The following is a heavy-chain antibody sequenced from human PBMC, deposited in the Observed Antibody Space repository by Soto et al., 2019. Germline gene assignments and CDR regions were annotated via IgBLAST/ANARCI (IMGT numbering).Heavy chain of an antibody. J-gene: IGHJ6*02. D-gene: IGHD2-15*01. CDR3: AKQQAAGLYYYYYGMGV. V-gene: IGHV3-30*18. CDR1: GFTFSSYG. CDR2: ISYDGSNK. Sequence: SLRLSCAASGFTFSSYGMHCVRQSPGKGLEWVAVISYDGSNKYYADSVKGRFTISRDNSKNTLYLQMNSLRAEDTAVYYCAKQQAAGLYYYYYGMGVWGQGTTVTVYS.